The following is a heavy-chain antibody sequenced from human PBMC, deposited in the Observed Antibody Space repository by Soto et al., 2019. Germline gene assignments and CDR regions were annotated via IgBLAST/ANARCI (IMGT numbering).Heavy chain of an antibody. D-gene: IGHD3-10*01. V-gene: IGHV3-23*01. CDR3: AKEISYGSGS. Sequence: EVQLLESGGGLVQPGESLRLSCAASGFTFSSSAMNWVRQAPGKGLEWVSAIGGTGGSTYYADSVKGRFTISRDNSKNTLYLEMNSLRAEDTAVYYCAKEISYGSGSWGQGTLVTVSS. CDR2: IGGTGGST. CDR1: GFTFSSSA. J-gene: IGHJ4*02.